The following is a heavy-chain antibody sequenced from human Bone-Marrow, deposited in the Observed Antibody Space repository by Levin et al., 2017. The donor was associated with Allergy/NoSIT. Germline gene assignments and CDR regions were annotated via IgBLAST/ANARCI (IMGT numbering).Heavy chain of an antibody. V-gene: IGHV5-51*01. D-gene: IGHD6-19*01. CDR1: GYSFTSYW. Sequence: PGESLKISCKGSGYSFTSYWIGWVRQMPGKGLEWMGIIYPGDSDTRYSPSFQGQVTISADKSISTAYLQWSSLKASDTAMYYCARHGRGIAVAGTCQGRPKPEYFQHWGQGTLVTVSS. CDR3: ARHGRGIAVAGTCQGRPKPEYFQH. CDR2: IYPGDSDT. J-gene: IGHJ1*01.